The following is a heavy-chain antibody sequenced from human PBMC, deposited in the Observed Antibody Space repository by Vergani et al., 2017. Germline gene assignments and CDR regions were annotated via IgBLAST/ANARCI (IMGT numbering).Heavy chain of an antibody. J-gene: IGHJ4*02. CDR2: IVVGSGNT. V-gene: IGHV1-58*01. CDR3: ARDWGSGSYYGGGPVDY. CDR1: GFTFTSSA. Sequence: QMQLVQSGPEVKKPGTSVKVSCKASGFTFTSSAVQWVRQARGQRLEWIGWIVVGSGNTNYAQKIQERVTITRDMSTSTAYMELSSLRSDDTAVYYCARDWGSGSYYGGGPVDYWGQGTLVTVSS. D-gene: IGHD1-26*01.